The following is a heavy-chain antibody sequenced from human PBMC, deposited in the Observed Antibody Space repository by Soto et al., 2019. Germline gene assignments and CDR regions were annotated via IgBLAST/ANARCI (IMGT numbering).Heavy chain of an antibody. CDR3: ALAHAFDGTGDA. Sequence: QVQLVQSGAEVKKPGSSVKVSCKTIGGAFSTYAFAWVRQAPGQGLDWMGGVIPMFASTTYSQMFQGRVTITSDESTSTLYMELRSLRSEDTAMYYCALAHAFDGTGDAWGQGTLVTVSS. V-gene: IGHV1-69*01. D-gene: IGHD2-8*02. J-gene: IGHJ5*02. CDR2: VIPMFAST. CDR1: GGAFSTYA.